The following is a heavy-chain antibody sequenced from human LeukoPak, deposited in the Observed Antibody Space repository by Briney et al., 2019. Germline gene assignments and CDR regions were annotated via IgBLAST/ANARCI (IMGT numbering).Heavy chain of an antibody. Sequence: SETLSLTCTVSGGSISTNYWSWIRQPAGKGLEWIGRIFASGSTNYNPSLKSRVTISVDTSKNQFSLKLSSVTAADTAVYYCATSSGWYLDAFDIWGQGTMVIVSS. J-gene: IGHJ3*02. V-gene: IGHV4-4*07. CDR3: ATSSGWYLDAFDI. CDR2: IFASGST. CDR1: GGSISTNY. D-gene: IGHD6-19*01.